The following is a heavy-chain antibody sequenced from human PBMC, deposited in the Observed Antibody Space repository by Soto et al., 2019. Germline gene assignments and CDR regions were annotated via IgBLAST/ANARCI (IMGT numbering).Heavy chain of an antibody. CDR2: ISSSSSTI. Sequence: EVQLVESGGGLVQPGGSLRLSCAASGFTFSTYSLNWVRQAPGKGLEWVSYISSSSSTIYYADSVKGRFTISRDNAKNSLYLQMNSLRAEDTAVYYCASIAAAGALPFQHWGQGTLVTVSS. V-gene: IGHV3-48*01. CDR3: ASIAAAGALPFQH. D-gene: IGHD6-13*01. J-gene: IGHJ1*01. CDR1: GFTFSTYS.